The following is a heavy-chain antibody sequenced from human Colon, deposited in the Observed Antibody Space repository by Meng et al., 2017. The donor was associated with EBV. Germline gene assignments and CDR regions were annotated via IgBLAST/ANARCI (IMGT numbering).Heavy chain of an antibody. CDR3: ARRPTGIDY. Sequence: QLQLQEQGPGLVRPSEPLSLTCAVNGGSLSGAYWNWIRQPPGKGLEWIGEIIHGGSPSYNPSLKSRVTISIDTSKNQLSLMLSSVTAADTAVYYCARRPTGIDYWGQGPLVTVAS. D-gene: IGHD2-8*02. V-gene: IGHV4-34*12. J-gene: IGHJ4*02. CDR2: IIHGGSP. CDR1: GGSLSGAY.